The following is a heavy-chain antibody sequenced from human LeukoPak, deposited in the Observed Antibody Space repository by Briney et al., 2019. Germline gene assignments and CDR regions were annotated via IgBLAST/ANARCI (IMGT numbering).Heavy chain of an antibody. D-gene: IGHD2-2*01. Sequence: PSETLSLTCAVSGGSMRNYYWSWIRQPPGKGLEWIGYTYDSGSSSYNPSLRSRDSISIDTSKNQFSLNLSSVTAADTAVYYCARGWASSWYYFDFWGQGTLVTVSS. CDR3: ARGWASSWYYFDF. V-gene: IGHV4-59*01. J-gene: IGHJ4*02. CDR2: TYDSGSS. CDR1: GGSMRNYY.